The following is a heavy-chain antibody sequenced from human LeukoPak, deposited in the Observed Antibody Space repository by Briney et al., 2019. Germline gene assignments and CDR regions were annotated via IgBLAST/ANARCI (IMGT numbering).Heavy chain of an antibody. CDR2: ISGSDNST. Sequence: GGSLRLSCAASGFTFSIYAMTWVRQAPGKGLEWASVISGSDNSTSYADSVKGRFTISRDNSKNTLYLQMNSLRAEDTAVYYCAKDLTVFNSDYWGQGTLVTVSS. D-gene: IGHD4-17*01. J-gene: IGHJ4*02. CDR1: GFTFSIYA. V-gene: IGHV3-23*01. CDR3: AKDLTVFNSDY.